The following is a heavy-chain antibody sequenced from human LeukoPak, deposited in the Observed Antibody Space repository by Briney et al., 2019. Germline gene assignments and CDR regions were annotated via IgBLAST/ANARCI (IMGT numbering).Heavy chain of an antibody. CDR2: IIPIFGTA. J-gene: IGHJ6*03. CDR3: ARGTVVVPAAINYYYYYYMDV. Sequence: GASVKVSCEASGGTFSSYAISWVRQAPGQGLEWMGGIIPIFGTANYAQKFQGRVTITTDESTSTAYMELSSLRSEDTAVYYCARGTVVVPAAINYYYYYYMDVWGKGTTVTVSS. CDR1: GGTFSSYA. V-gene: IGHV1-69*05. D-gene: IGHD2-2*01.